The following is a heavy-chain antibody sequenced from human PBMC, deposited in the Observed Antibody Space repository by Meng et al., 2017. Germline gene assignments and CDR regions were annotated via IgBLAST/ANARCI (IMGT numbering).Heavy chain of an antibody. Sequence: EVQLVESGGGLVQSGVSLRLSCTASGFTFRNYWMHWVRQAPGKGLVWVSRIKPDGTMTVYADSVKGRFTISRDNAKNTLYLQMNSLRSDDTAVYYCARSDWFDPWGQGTLVTVSS. CDR1: GFTFRNYW. V-gene: IGHV3-74*01. CDR3: ARSDWFDP. CDR2: IKPDGTMT. J-gene: IGHJ5*02.